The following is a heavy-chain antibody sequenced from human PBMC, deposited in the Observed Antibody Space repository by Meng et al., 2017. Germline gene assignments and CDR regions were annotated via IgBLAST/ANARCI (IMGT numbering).Heavy chain of an antibody. V-gene: IGHV3-72*01. CDR2: TRNKANSYTT. D-gene: IGHD1-26*01. J-gene: IGHJ4*02. Sequence: GESLKISCAASGFTFSDHYMDWLRQAPGKGLEWVGRTRNKANSYTTEYAASVKGRFTISRDDSRNSLYLQMNSLRTEDTAVYYCARVRNTGSFYGLYNWGQGTLVTVSS. CDR3: ARVRNTGSFYGLYN. CDR1: GFTFSDHY.